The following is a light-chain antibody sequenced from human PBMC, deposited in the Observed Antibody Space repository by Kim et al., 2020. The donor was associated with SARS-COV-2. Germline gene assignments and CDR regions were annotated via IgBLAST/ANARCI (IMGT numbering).Light chain of an antibody. CDR1: QYVNRG. J-gene: IGKJ1*01. CDR3: QHRQT. V-gene: IGKV1-5*01. Sequence: SSLPASVGDTFTITCRTTQYVNRGLAWYQQKQERAPKLLIYDASTLDKGVPSRFRGSGSGTEFTLTINSLQPDDFASYYCQHRQTFGQGTKVDIK. CDR2: DAS.